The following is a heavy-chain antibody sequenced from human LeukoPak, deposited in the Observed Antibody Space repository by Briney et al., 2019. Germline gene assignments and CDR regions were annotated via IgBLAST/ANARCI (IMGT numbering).Heavy chain of an antibody. Sequence: GGSLRLSCVASGLTFRNHWMHWVRQAPGKGLLWVARINYDGSDTSHADSVEGRFTVSRDNAKDTLYLQMNSLRVEDTAVYYCARNNWGIDYWGQGTLVAVSS. CDR1: GLTFRNHW. J-gene: IGHJ4*02. D-gene: IGHD7-27*01. V-gene: IGHV3-74*01. CDR3: ARNNWGIDY. CDR2: INYDGSDT.